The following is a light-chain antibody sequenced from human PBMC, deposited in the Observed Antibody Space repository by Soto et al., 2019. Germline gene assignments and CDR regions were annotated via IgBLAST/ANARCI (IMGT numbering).Light chain of an antibody. CDR1: RSVGDY. Sequence: EIVLAQSPATLSLSPGDRATLSCRASRSVGDYLAWYQQKPGKPPRLLIYDTSNRATGIPARFSGSGSGTDFTLTISSLEPEDFAVYYCQQRSDWPLTFGGGTKVEIK. V-gene: IGKV3-11*01. CDR3: QQRSDWPLT. J-gene: IGKJ4*01. CDR2: DTS.